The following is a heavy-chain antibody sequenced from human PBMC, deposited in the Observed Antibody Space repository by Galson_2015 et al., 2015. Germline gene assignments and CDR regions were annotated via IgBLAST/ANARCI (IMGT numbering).Heavy chain of an antibody. Sequence: SVKVSCKASGCTFTNYAVHWVRRAPGQRLEWMGWINAGNGDTIYSQRFQDRVTITRDTSASTAYMELSSLRSEDTAVYYCARGGSGWPGYNYWGQGTLVTVSS. J-gene: IGHJ4*02. CDR2: INAGNGDT. CDR1: GCTFTNYA. CDR3: ARGGSGWPGYNY. V-gene: IGHV1-3*01. D-gene: IGHD6-19*01.